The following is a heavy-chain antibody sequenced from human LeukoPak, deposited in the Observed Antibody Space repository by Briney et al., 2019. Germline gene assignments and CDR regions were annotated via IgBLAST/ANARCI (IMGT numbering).Heavy chain of an antibody. CDR3: ARGLFRLRSKEIDY. D-gene: IGHD3-10*02. V-gene: IGHV7-4-1*02. CDR2: INTNTGNP. J-gene: IGHJ4*02. CDR1: GYTLTSYA. Sequence: ASVKVSCKASGYTLTSYAMNWVRQAPGQGLEWMGWINTNTGNPTYAQGFTGRFVFSLDTSVSTAYLQISSLKAEDTAVYYCARGLFRLRSKEIDYWGQGTLVTVSS.